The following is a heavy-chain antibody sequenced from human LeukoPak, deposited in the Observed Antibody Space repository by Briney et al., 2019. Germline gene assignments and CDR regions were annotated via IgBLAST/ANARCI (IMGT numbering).Heavy chain of an antibody. Sequence: GASVKVSCKASGYTLTGYYMHWVRQAPGQGLEWMGRINPNSGGPNYGQKFQGTVTMTRDTSISTAYLELSNLRSDDTAAYYCVRGYSYGFYFDYWGQGSLVTVSS. V-gene: IGHV1-2*06. CDR3: VRGYSYGFYFDY. D-gene: IGHD5-18*01. J-gene: IGHJ4*02. CDR2: INPNSGGP. CDR1: GYTLTGYY.